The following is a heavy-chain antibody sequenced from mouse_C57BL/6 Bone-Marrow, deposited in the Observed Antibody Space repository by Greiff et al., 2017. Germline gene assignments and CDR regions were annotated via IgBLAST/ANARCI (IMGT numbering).Heavy chain of an antibody. CDR2: IRLKSDNYAT. J-gene: IGHJ2*01. V-gene: IGHV6-3*01. CDR3: TGITGLLGY. CDR1: GFTFSNYW. Sequence: EVKVEESGGGLVQPGGSMKLSCVASGFTFSNYWMNWVRQSPEKGLEWVAQIRLKSDNYATHYAESVKGRFTISRDDSKSSVYLQMHNLRAEDTGIYYCTGITGLLGYWGQGTTLTVSS. D-gene: IGHD4-1*01.